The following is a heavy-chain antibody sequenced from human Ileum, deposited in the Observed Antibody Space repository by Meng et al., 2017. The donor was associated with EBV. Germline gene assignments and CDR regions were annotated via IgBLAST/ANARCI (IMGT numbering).Heavy chain of an antibody. D-gene: IGHD6-13*01. CDR2: IIPIFGTA. V-gene: IGHV1-69*01. CDR3: ARGNGYSSSFYFDY. Sequence: QLHVGQCGSQRKKPGSSGKVSWKASRGPLSSYAISWVRQAPGQGLEWMGGIIPIFGTANYAQKFQGRVTITADESTSTAYMELSSLRSEDTAVYYCARGNGYSSSFYFDYWGQGTLVTVSS. J-gene: IGHJ4*02. CDR1: RGPLSSYA.